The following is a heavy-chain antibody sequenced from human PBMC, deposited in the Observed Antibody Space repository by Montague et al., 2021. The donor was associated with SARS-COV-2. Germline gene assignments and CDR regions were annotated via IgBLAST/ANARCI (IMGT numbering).Heavy chain of an antibody. CDR2: IYYSGST. CDR3: ARHERQWLRLYPYYFDY. V-gene: IGHV4-39*01. D-gene: IGHD5-12*01. J-gene: IGHJ4*02. CDR1: GGSISSSSYY. Sequence: SESLSLTCTVSGGSISSSSYYWGWIRQPPGKGLEWIGSIYYSGSTYYNPSLKSRVTISVDTSKNQFSLKLSSVTAADTAMYYCARHERQWLRLYPYYFDYWGQETLVTVSS.